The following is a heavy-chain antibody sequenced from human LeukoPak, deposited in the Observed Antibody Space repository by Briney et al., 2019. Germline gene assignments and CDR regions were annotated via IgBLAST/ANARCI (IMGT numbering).Heavy chain of an antibody. J-gene: IGHJ4*02. CDR2: VHHSGST. V-gene: IGHV4-38-2*02. CDR1: DFSISSGYH. D-gene: IGHD3-10*01. Sequence: PSETLSLTCAVSDFSISSGYHWGWVRQPPGKGLEWIGAVHHSGSTYYNPSLKSRVTMSTDTSKSQFSPRLSSVTAADTAVYYCARDRSYFIFDYWGQGTLVTVSS. CDR3: ARDRSYFIFDY.